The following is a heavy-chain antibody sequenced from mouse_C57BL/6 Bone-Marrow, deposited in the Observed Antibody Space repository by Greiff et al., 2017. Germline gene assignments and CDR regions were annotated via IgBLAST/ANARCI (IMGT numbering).Heavy chain of an antibody. Sequence: QVQLQQPGAELVKPGASVKMSCKASGYTFTSYWITWVKQRPGQGLEWIGDIYPGSGSTNYNEKFKSKATLTVDTSSSTAYMQLSSLTSKDTAVYYCARKGLYYGNPYYFAYWGQGTTLTVSS. CDR2: IYPGSGST. J-gene: IGHJ2*01. CDR1: GYTFTSYW. CDR3: ARKGLYYGNPYYFAY. D-gene: IGHD2-1*01. V-gene: IGHV1-55*01.